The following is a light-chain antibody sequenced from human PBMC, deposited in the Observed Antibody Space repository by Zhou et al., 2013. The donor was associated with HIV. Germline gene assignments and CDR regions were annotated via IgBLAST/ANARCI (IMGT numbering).Light chain of an antibody. CDR1: QSVNNN. V-gene: IGKV3-15*01. CDR3: QLGRS. CDR2: RAS. Sequence: IVMTQSPATLSVSPGERATLSCRASQSVNNNVAWYQQRPGQAPRLLIHRASTRATGVPARFTGSGSGTEFTLTITSLQSEDFAVYYCQLGRSFGQGTKLEIK. J-gene: IGKJ2*04.